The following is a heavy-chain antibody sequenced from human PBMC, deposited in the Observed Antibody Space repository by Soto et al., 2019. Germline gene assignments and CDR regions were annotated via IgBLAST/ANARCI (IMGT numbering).Heavy chain of an antibody. D-gene: IGHD3-16*01. V-gene: IGHV4-4*07. CDR2: MQHTGNT. J-gene: IGHJ5*02. CDR1: GASIRSYH. CDR3: AKDVSSRRWFDP. Sequence: SETLSLTCAVSGASIRSYHWSWIRQPAGKGLEWIGRMQHTGNTNYNPSLKSRVTMSVDTSKNQISLKMTSVTAADTAVYFCAKDVSSRRWFDPWGQGILVT.